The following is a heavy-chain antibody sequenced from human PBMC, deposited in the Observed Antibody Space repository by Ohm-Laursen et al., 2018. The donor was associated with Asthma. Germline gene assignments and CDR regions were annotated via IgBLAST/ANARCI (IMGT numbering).Heavy chain of an antibody. CDR3: AKSINYWYFDL. Sequence: RSLRLSCSAAGFTFRSYGMYWVRQAPGKGLEWVAAISYDGSLKFYGDSVKGRFTISRDNSKSTLYLQMNSLRAEDTAVYYCAKSINYWYFDLWGRGTLVTVSS. V-gene: IGHV3-30*18. J-gene: IGHJ2*01. CDR1: GFTFRSYG. D-gene: IGHD3-9*01. CDR2: ISYDGSLK.